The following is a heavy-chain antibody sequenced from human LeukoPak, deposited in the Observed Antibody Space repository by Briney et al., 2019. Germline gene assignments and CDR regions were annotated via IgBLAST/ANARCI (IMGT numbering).Heavy chain of an antibody. J-gene: IGHJ3*02. CDR2: IYYSGST. V-gene: IGHV4-39*07. CDR1: GGSISGNNYY. Sequence: SETLSLTCTVSGGSISGNNYYWGWIRQPPGKGLEWIGSIYYSGSTYYNPSLKSRVTISVDTSKNQFSLKLSSVTAADTAVYYCARPLNVVVAATGAFDIWGQGTMVTVSS. CDR3: ARPLNVVVAATGAFDI. D-gene: IGHD2-15*01.